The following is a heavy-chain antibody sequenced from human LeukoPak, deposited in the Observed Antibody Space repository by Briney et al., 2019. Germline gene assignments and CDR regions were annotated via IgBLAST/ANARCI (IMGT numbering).Heavy chain of an antibody. J-gene: IGHJ1*01. V-gene: IGHV3-23*01. CDR1: GFTFGSYA. Sequence: GGSLRLSCAASGFTFGSYAMSWVRQAPGKGLQWVSSISGNGDATYYADSVKGRITVSRDNSKRTLSLEVNSLRAEDTALYYCACGLDYFDSSGFYLENLQHWGQGTLVTVSS. CDR3: ACGLDYFDSSGFYLENLQH. CDR2: ISGNGDAT. D-gene: IGHD3-22*01.